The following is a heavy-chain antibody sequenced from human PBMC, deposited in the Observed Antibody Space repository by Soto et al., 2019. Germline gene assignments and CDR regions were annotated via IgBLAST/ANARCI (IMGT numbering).Heavy chain of an antibody. CDR1: GFSFGSYA. D-gene: IGHD3-3*01. V-gene: IGHV3-23*01. CDR2: ISGSDGKT. CDR3: ARWSYLDY. Sequence: GGSLRLSCAASGFSFGSYALSWVRQAPGKGLEWVSTISGSDGKTFYADAVKGRLSISRDTSQNTLYLQMNSLRADDTAIYYCARWSYLDYWGQGTRVTVS. J-gene: IGHJ4*02.